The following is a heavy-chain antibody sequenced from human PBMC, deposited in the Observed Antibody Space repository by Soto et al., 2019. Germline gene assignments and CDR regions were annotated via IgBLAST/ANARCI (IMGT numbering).Heavy chain of an antibody. Sequence: EVQLLESGGGLVQPGGSLRLSCAASGFTFSSYAMSWVRQAPGKGLEWASAISGSGGSTYYADSVKGRFTISRDNSKNTLYLQMNSLRAEDTAVYYCAKDWGANSIYFDYWGQGTLVTVSS. J-gene: IGHJ4*02. V-gene: IGHV3-23*01. CDR3: AKDWGANSIYFDY. CDR1: GFTFSSYA. CDR2: ISGSGGST. D-gene: IGHD3-16*01.